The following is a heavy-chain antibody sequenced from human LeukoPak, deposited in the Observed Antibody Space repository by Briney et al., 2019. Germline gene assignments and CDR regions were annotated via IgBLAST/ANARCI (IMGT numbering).Heavy chain of an antibody. V-gene: IGHV3-30*18. CDR1: GFTFSSYG. D-gene: IGHD2-21*02. CDR3: AKSLTADCGGDCPLGY. Sequence: GRSLRLSCAASGFTFSSYGMHWVRQAPGKALEWVAVISYDGSNKYYADSVKGRFTISRDNSKNTLYLQMDSLRAEDTAVYYCAKSLTADCGGDCPLGYWGQGTLVTVSS. CDR2: ISYDGSNK. J-gene: IGHJ4*02.